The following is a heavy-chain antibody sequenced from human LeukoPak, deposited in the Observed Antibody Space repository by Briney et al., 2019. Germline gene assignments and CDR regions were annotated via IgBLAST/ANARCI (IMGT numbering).Heavy chain of an antibody. CDR3: ARWAGSYGHTYYFDY. Sequence: GESLKISCKGSGYSFTSYWIGWVRQMPGKGLEWMGIIYPGDSDTRYSPSFQGQVTISADKSISTAYLQWSSLKASDTAMYYCARWAGSYGHTYYFDYWGQGTLVTVSS. J-gene: IGHJ4*02. V-gene: IGHV5-51*01. D-gene: IGHD5-18*01. CDR2: IYPGDSDT. CDR1: GYSFTSYW.